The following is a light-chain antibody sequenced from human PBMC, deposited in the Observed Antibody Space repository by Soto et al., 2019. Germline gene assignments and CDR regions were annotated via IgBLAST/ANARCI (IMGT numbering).Light chain of an antibody. CDR2: DAS. V-gene: IGKV1-33*01. J-gene: IGKJ4*01. CDR3: QQYDNVPLT. CDR1: HDISDY. Sequence: DVQMTQSPSSLSASVGDRVTITCQASHDISDYLNWYQYKPGEAPKLLIYDASKLEAGLPSRFSGRGSGTDFTISVSSLQPEDIATYYCQQYDNVPLTFGGGTKVEIK.